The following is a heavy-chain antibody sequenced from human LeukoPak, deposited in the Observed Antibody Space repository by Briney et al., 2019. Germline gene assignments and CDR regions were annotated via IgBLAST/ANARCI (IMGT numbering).Heavy chain of an antibody. CDR3: ASDNIVVVPAATPPYYYYYGMDV. CDR2: IIPILGIA. CDR1: GGTFSSYA. D-gene: IGHD2-2*01. Sequence: SVKVSCKASGGTFSSYAISWVRQAPGQGLEWMGRIIPILGIANYAQKFQGRVTITADKSTSTAYMELSSLRSEDTAVYYCASDNIVVVPAATPPYYYYYGMDVWGQGTTVTVSS. V-gene: IGHV1-69*04. J-gene: IGHJ6*02.